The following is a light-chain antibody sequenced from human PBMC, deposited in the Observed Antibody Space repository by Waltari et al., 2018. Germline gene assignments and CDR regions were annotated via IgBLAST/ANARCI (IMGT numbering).Light chain of an antibody. Sequence: QSVLTQAPSVSAAPGQPVTISCSGTTPHIGTTYVSWYQQLPGAAPKIVIYEDNRRPSGMPDRCSGSKSGASATLGITGLQTGDEADYYCGSWDSSLGIGVLGGGTRLTVL. V-gene: IGLV1-51*01. CDR2: EDN. CDR1: TPHIGTTY. CDR3: GSWDSSLGIGV. J-gene: IGLJ3*02.